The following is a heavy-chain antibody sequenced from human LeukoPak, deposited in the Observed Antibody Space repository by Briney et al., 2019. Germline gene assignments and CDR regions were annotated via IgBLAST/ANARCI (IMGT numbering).Heavy chain of an antibody. CDR2: ISAYNGNT. J-gene: IGHJ4*02. CDR3: ARGRDLWFGEAHYFDY. D-gene: IGHD3-10*01. Sequence: VASVKVSCKASGYTFTSYGIGWVRQAPGQGLEWMGWISAYNGNTNYAQKLQGRDTMTTDTSTSTAYMELRSLRSDDTAVYYCARGRDLWFGEAHYFDYWGQGTLVTVSS. CDR1: GYTFTSYG. V-gene: IGHV1-18*01.